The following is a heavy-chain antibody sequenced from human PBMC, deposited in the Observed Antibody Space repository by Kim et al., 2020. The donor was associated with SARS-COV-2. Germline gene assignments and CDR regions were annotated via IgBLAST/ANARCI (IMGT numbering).Heavy chain of an antibody. J-gene: IGHJ6*03. D-gene: IGHD2-15*01. Sequence: YSPSLKSRVTISVDTSKNQFSLKLSSVTAADTAVYYCARYGRIEYYYMDVWGKGTTVTVSS. V-gene: IGHV4-30-2*05. CDR3: ARYGRIEYYYMDV.